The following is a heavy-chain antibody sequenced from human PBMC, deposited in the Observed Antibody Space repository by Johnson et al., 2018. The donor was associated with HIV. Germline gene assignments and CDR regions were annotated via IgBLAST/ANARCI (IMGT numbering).Heavy chain of an antibody. V-gene: IGHV3-30*03. D-gene: IGHD5-12*01. CDR1: GFTFSRYG. Sequence: QVQLMESGGDLVQPGGSLRLSCGASGFTFSRYGMHWVRQAPGKGLEWVAVISYDGSNKYYADSVTGRFTISRDNAKNSLYLQMNSLRAEDTALYYCARAPGYPDAFDIWGQGTMVTVSS. J-gene: IGHJ3*02. CDR2: ISYDGSNK. CDR3: ARAPGYPDAFDI.